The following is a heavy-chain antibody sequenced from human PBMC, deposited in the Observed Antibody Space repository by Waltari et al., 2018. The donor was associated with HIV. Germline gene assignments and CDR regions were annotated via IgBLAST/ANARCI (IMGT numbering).Heavy chain of an antibody. V-gene: IGHV4-39*01. CDR2: IHYSGNT. D-gene: IGHD2-2*01. Sequence: QLQLQQSGPGLVKPSETLSLTRTVSGGSISSRRYYWGRIRQPPGKGLAWIGSIHYSGNTFYNASLKRRVAISIDTSKNQFSLTLSSVTAADTAVYFCARHSGIDCSSTSCFKRPFDYWGQGSLVTVSS. J-gene: IGHJ4*02. CDR3: ARHSGIDCSSTSCFKRPFDY. CDR1: GGSISSRRYY.